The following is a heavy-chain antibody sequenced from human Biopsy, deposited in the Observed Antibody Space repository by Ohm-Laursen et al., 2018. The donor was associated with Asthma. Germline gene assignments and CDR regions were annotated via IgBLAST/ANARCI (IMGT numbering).Heavy chain of an antibody. D-gene: IGHD7-27*01. CDR2: INPNGGAT. V-gene: IGHV1-2*06. J-gene: IGHJ5*02. CDR1: AYTFIGYH. Sequence: GASVKVSCKAPAYTFIGYHLHWVRQAPGEGLEWMGRINPNGGATIYAQKFQGRVTMTRDTSISTAYMELSRLTSDDTAVYYCARVQKSPGDRWFDPWGQGTLVTVSS. CDR3: ARVQKSPGDRWFDP.